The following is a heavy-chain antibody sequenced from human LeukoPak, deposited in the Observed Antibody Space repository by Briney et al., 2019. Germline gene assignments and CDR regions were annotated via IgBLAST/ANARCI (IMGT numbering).Heavy chain of an antibody. V-gene: IGHV3-53*01. CDR2: IYSDDNT. CDR1: GFTFSSYS. Sequence: GGSLRLSCAASGFTFSSYSMNWVRQAPGKGLEWVSVIYSDDNTYYADSVKGRFTISRDNSKNMVYLQVNSLKAEDTAVYYCARALPRRGNWFDPWGQGTLVTVSS. J-gene: IGHJ5*02. CDR3: ARALPRRGNWFDP.